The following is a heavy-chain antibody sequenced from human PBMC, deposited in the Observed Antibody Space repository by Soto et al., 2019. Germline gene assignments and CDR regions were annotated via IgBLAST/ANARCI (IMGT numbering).Heavy chain of an antibody. CDR2: INAGNGNT. D-gene: IGHD4-17*01. Sequence: ASLKVSCKSSGCTFTSYAMHCVRHSPGQRLEWMGWINAGNGNTKYSQKFQGRVTITRDTSASTAYMELSSLRSEDTAVYYCARDDYGDYPYNWFEPWGQGTLVTVSS. CDR3: ARDDYGDYPYNWFEP. V-gene: IGHV1-3*01. CDR1: GCTFTSYA. J-gene: IGHJ5*02.